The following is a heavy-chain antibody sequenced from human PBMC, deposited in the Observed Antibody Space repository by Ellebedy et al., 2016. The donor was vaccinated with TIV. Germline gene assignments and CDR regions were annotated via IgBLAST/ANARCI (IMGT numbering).Heavy chain of an antibody. CDR2: IFYSGGP. CDR3: ARVPRDSSGDYGLDV. CDR1: GVSIRSGAYY. J-gene: IGHJ6*02. V-gene: IGHV4-31*03. Sequence: MPSETLSLTCTVSGVSIRSGAYYRSWIRQQPGKGLEWIGHIFYSGGPYYNPSLKSRVSISLDASKSQFSLNLRSVTAADTAVFYCARVPRDSSGDYGLDVWGQGTTVTVSS. D-gene: IGHD3-22*01.